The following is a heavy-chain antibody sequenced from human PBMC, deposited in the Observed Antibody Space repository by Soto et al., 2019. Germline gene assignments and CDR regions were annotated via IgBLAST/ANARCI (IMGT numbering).Heavy chain of an antibody. CDR3: GREIMAAHQVAY. CDR1: GGSIQSGEDY. CDR2: VHYRGNN. D-gene: IGHD6-6*01. V-gene: IGHV4-30-4*01. J-gene: IGHJ4*02. Sequence: PAETLSLNCTLAGGSIQSGEDYGRWSLETPERGLEWCGYVHYRGNNSYNPSLKSRAPISLDTSRNPFSLNLSSVTAADSAVYYCGREIMAAHQVAYRGQGATVT.